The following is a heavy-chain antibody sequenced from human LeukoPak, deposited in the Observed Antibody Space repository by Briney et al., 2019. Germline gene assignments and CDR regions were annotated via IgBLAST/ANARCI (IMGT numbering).Heavy chain of an antibody. CDR3: ARGLVIVATTSGEIDAFDI. J-gene: IGHJ3*02. V-gene: IGHV4-59*08. CDR1: GGSISSYY. D-gene: IGHD5-12*01. CDR2: IYYSGSI. Sequence: PSETLSLTCTVSGGSISSYYWSWIRQPPGKGLEWIGYIYYSGSINYKPSLKSRVTISVDTSKNQFSLKLSSVTAADTAVYYCARGLVIVATTSGEIDAFDIWGQGTMVTVSS.